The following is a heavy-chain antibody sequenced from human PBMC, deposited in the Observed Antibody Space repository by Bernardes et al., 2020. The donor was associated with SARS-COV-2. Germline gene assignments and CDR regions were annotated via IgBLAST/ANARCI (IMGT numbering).Heavy chain of an antibody. CDR1: GGSISSYY. V-gene: IGHV4-4*07. D-gene: IGHD3-10*01. Sequence: SETLSLTCTVSGGSISSYYWSWIRQPAGKGLEWIGRIYTSGSTNYNPSLKSRVTMSVDTSKNQFSLKLSSVTAADTAVYYCARDTRRGMVRGVTLLNWYFDLWGRGTLVTVSS. J-gene: IGHJ2*01. CDR2: IYTSGST. CDR3: ARDTRRGMVRGVTLLNWYFDL.